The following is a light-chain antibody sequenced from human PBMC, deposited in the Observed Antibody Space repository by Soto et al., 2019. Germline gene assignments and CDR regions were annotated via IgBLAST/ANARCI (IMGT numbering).Light chain of an antibody. CDR2: EAS. CDR1: QGVNAW. V-gene: IGKV1-12*01. J-gene: IGKJ4*01. CDR3: QRANSFPLV. Sequence: DTQMTQSPSSVSASVGDRVTITCRASQGVNAWLAWYQKKPGKAPELLFYEASALHGGVPSRFSGSGSGTDFTPPISSLRPEDFATYYCQRANSFPLVFGGGTRWRSN.